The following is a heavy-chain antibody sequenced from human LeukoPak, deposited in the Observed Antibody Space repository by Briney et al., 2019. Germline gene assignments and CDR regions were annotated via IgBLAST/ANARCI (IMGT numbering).Heavy chain of an antibody. J-gene: IGHJ4*02. CDR3: ARAYGDLDY. CDR1: GYSFTSLD. Sequence: GALVKVSCKASGYSFTSLDINWVRQATGQGLEWVGWMNTKSGHTGCAQKFQGRVTMTSDTSISAVYMELSSLRSEDTAVYYCARAYGDLDYWGQGTLVTVSS. CDR2: MNTKSGHT. V-gene: IGHV1-8*01. D-gene: IGHD4-17*01.